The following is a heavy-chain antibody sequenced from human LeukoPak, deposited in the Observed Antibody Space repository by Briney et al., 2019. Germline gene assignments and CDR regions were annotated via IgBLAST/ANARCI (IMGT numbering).Heavy chain of an antibody. CDR3: ANLYDFWSGYYEMDLVDY. J-gene: IGHJ4*02. CDR2: ISGSGGST. V-gene: IGHV3-23*01. Sequence: GRSLRLSCAASGFTFDDYAMHWVRQAPGKGLEWVSAISGSGGSTYYADSVKGRFTISRDNSKNTLYLQMNSLRAEDTAVYYCANLYDFWSGYYEMDLVDYWGQGTLVTVSS. CDR1: GFTFDDYA. D-gene: IGHD3-3*01.